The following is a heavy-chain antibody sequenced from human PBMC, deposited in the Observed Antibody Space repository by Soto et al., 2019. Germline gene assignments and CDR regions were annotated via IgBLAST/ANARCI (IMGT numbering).Heavy chain of an antibody. CDR1: GGTFSSYA. V-gene: IGHV1-69*01. Sequence: QVQLVQSGAEVKKPGSSVKVSCKASGGTFSSYAISWVRQAPGQGLEWMGGIIPIFGTANYAQKFQGRVTITADESTSTAYMELSRLRSEDTAVYYCARVPAGYCSSTSCYYPPYFDYWGQGTLVTVSS. J-gene: IGHJ4*02. D-gene: IGHD2-2*01. CDR2: IIPIFGTA. CDR3: ARVPAGYCSSTSCYYPPYFDY.